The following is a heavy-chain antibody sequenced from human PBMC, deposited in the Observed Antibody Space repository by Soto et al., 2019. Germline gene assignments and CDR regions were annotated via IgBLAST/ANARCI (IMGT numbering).Heavy chain of an antibody. V-gene: IGHV1-2*04. J-gene: IGHJ4*02. CDR2: INPNSGGT. CDR1: VYTFTGYY. CDR3: ARGGYSGYDYRGEFDY. Sequence: ASVKVSCKTSVYTFTGYYMHWVRQATGQGLEWMGWINPNSGGTNYAQKFQGWVTMTRDTSISTAYMELSRLRSDDTAVYYCARGGYSGYDYRGEFDYWGQGTLVTVSS. D-gene: IGHD5-12*01.